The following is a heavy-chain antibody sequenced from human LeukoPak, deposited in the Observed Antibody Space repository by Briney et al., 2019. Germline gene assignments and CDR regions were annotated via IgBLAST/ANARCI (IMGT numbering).Heavy chain of an antibody. CDR1: GFTFSSFA. CDR3: ARGQRGSCAAFDI. J-gene: IGHJ3*02. V-gene: IGHV3-30*04. Sequence: PGKSLRLSCAASGFTFSSFAMHWVRQAPGRGLEWVATISYHGSNTYYADSVKGRFTISRDNAKNSLYLQMNSLRAEDTAVYYCARGQRGSCAAFDIWGQGTMVTVSS. CDR2: ISYHGSNT. D-gene: IGHD1-26*01.